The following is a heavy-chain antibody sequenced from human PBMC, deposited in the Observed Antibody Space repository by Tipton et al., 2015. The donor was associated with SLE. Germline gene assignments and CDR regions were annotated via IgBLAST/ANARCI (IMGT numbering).Heavy chain of an antibody. CDR3: ARGALDIAAAGANNWFDP. J-gene: IGHJ5*02. CDR2: INHSGST. Sequence: LRLSCAASGFTFSSYSMNWVRQAPGKGLEWIGEINHSGSTNYNPSLKSRVTISVDTSKNQFSLKLSSVTAADTAVYYCARGALDIAAAGANNWFDPWGQGTLVTVSS. CDR1: GFTFSSYS. D-gene: IGHD6-13*01. V-gene: IGHV4-34*01.